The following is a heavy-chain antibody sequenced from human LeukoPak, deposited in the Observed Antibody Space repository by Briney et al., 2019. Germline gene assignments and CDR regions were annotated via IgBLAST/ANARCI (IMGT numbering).Heavy chain of an antibody. D-gene: IGHD6-19*01. CDR1: GGSISSYY. CDR3: ARVGPLWISAGWYQAADY. CDR2: IYTSGST. J-gene: IGHJ4*02. Sequence: PSETLSLTCTVSGGSISSYYWSWIRQPAGKGLEWIGRIYTSGSTNYNPSLKSRVTMSVDTSKNQFSLKLSSVTAADTAVYYCARVGPLWISAGWYQAADYWGQETLVTVSS. V-gene: IGHV4-4*07.